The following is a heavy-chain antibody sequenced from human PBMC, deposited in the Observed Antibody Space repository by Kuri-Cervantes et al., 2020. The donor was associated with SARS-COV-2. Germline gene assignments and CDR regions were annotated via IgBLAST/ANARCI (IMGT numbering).Heavy chain of an antibody. D-gene: IGHD3-10*01. CDR1: GGSISSHY. CDR2: IYYSGST. J-gene: IGHJ4*02. Sequence: SETLSLTCTVSGGSISSHYWSWIRQPPGKGLEWIGYIYYSGSTNYNPSLKSRVTISVDTSKNQFSLKLSSVTAADTAVYYCARGITYLAPFDYWGRGTLVTVSS. V-gene: IGHV4-59*11. CDR3: ARGITYLAPFDY.